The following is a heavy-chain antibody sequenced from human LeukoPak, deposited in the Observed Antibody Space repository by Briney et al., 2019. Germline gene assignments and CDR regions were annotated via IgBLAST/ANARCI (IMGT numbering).Heavy chain of an antibody. CDR3: ARDLMVVMGSSGPFDY. Sequence: GGSLRLSCAASGFTFSSYAMHWVRQAPGKGLEWVAVISYDGSNKYYADSVKGRFTISRDNSKNTLYLQMNSLRAEDTAVYYCARDLMVVMGSSGPFDYWGQGTLVTVSS. D-gene: IGHD2-21*01. CDR1: GFTFSSYA. V-gene: IGHV3-30-3*01. J-gene: IGHJ4*02. CDR2: ISYDGSNK.